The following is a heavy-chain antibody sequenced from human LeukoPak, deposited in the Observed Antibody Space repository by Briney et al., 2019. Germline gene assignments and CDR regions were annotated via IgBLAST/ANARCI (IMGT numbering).Heavy chain of an antibody. CDR3: ARERLRFLEWLFNTRNWFDP. J-gene: IGHJ5*02. D-gene: IGHD3-3*01. CDR2: INPSGGSS. Sequence: ASVKVSCKASGYTFTSYYMHWVRQAPGQGLEWMGIINPSGGSSSYAQKFQGRVTMTRDTSTSTVYMELSSLRSEDTAVYYCARERLRFLEWLFNTRNWFDPWGQGTLVTVSS. CDR1: GYTFTSYY. V-gene: IGHV1-46*01.